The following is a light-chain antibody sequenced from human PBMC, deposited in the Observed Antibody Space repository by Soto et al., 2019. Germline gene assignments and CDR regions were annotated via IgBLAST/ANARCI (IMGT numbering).Light chain of an antibody. Sequence: DIVLTQSPDSLAVSLGERATIICKSSQSVLFSSNNKDFIAWYQQRPGQSPRLLIYWASTRDSGVPDRFSGSGSGTDFTLTISNLQAEDVAVYYCHQYYRPPLTFGGGTKVEIK. J-gene: IGKJ4*01. CDR1: QSVLFSSNNKDF. V-gene: IGKV4-1*01. CDR3: HQYYRPPLT. CDR2: WAS.